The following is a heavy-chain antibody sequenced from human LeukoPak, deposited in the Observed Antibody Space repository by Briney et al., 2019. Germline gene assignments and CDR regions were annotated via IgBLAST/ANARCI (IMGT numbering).Heavy chain of an antibody. J-gene: IGHJ3*02. CDR3: AREGATRAFDI. CDR1: GGSISSYY. Sequence: PSETLSLTCTVSGGSISSYYWSWIRQPPGKGLEWIGYIYYSGSTNYNPSLKSRVTISVDTSKNQFPLKLSSVTAADTAVYYCAREGATRAFDIWGQGTMVTVSS. V-gene: IGHV4-59*01. D-gene: IGHD1-26*01. CDR2: IYYSGST.